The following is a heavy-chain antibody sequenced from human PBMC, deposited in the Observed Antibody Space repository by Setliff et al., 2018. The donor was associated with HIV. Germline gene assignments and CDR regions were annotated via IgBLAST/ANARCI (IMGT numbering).Heavy chain of an antibody. V-gene: IGHV4-34*01. D-gene: IGHD6-13*01. Sequence: SETLSLTCAVYGGSFSGYYCWSWIRQSPGERLEWIGDITHSGSAEYSPSFRSRVTISVDTSKNQFSLKMSSVTAADTAVYYCARLPAADGTVDYWGQGTLVTVSS. CDR3: ARLPAADGTVDY. J-gene: IGHJ4*02. CDR1: GGSFSGYY. CDR2: ITHSGSA.